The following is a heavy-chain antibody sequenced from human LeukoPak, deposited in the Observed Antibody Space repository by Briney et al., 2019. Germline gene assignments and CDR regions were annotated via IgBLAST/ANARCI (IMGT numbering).Heavy chain of an antibody. CDR3: AKEGYCSGGSCPGSNTHVDY. J-gene: IGHJ4*02. Sequence: PGGSLRLSCAASGFTFSSYAMSWVRQAPGKGLEWVSAISGSGGSTYYADSVKGRFTISRDNSKNTLYLQMNSLRAEDTAVYYCAKEGYCSGGSCPGSNTHVDYWGQGTLVTVSS. CDR1: GFTFSSYA. V-gene: IGHV3-23*01. CDR2: ISGSGGST. D-gene: IGHD2-15*01.